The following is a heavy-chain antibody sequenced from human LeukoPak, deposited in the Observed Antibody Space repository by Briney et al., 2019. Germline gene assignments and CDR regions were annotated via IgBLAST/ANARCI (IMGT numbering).Heavy chain of an antibody. J-gene: IGHJ3*02. CDR1: GLTFSSYW. D-gene: IGHD2-15*01. CDR2: INSDGSST. V-gene: IGHV3-74*01. Sequence: GGSLRLSCAASGLTFSSYWMHWVRQVPEKGLVWVSRINSDGSSTSYVDSVKGRFTISRDNAKNTLYLQMNSLRAEDTAVYYCVRGQYCSGGNCYDTFDIWGQGTLVTVSS. CDR3: VRGQYCSGGNCYDTFDI.